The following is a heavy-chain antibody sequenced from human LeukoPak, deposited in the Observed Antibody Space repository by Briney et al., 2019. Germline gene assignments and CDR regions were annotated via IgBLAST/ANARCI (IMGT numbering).Heavy chain of an antibody. Sequence: PGGSLRLSCAASGFNFGDYAMHWVRQAPGKGLERVALISYDGRDEYYADSVKGRFTIYRDNPKNTVSLQMNSLRPEDTAVYYCAREDRGWYPAYWGQGTLVTVSS. CDR2: ISYDGRDE. CDR3: AREDRGWYPAY. D-gene: IGHD6-19*01. V-gene: IGHV3-30*04. J-gene: IGHJ4*02. CDR1: GFNFGDYA.